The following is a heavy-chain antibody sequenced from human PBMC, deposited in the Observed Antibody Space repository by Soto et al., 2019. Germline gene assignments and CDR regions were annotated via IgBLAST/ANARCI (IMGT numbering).Heavy chain of an antibody. CDR3: ARGTMVRGFTGARLSYGMDV. D-gene: IGHD3-10*01. CDR2: IYHSGST. J-gene: IGHJ6*02. CDR1: GGSISSSNW. V-gene: IGHV4-4*02. Sequence: QVQLQESGPGLVKPSGTLSLTCAVSGGSISSSNWWSWVRQPPGKGLEWIGEIYHSGSTNYNPSLKSRVTISVDKSKNQFSLKLSSVTAADTAVYYCARGTMVRGFTGARLSYGMDVWGQGTTVTVSS.